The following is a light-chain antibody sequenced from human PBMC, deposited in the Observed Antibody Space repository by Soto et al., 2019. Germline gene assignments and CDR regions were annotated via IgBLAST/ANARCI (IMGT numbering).Light chain of an antibody. CDR3: QHYNNWPRT. CDR1: QSVSSN. V-gene: IGKV3-15*01. CDR2: GGS. Sequence: EIVMTQSPATLSVSPGERATLSCRASQSVSSNLAWYQQKPGQAPRLLIYGGSTRATGIPARFSGSGSGTDFTLTIMSLQSEDFAFYYCQHYNNWPRTFGQGTKVEIK. J-gene: IGKJ1*01.